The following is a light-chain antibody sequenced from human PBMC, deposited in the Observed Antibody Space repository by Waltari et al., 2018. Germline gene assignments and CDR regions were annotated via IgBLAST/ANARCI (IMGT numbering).Light chain of an antibody. CDR1: SSDVGSYNL. CDR2: EVN. J-gene: IGLJ2*01. CDR3: CSYAGSDTHVI. Sequence: QSALTQPASVSGSPGQPITISCPGTSSDVGSYNLVSWYQQHPGKAPKVMIYEVNKRPSGLSNRFSGSKSGNTASLTISGLQAEDEADYYCCSYAGSDTHVIFGGGTKLTVL. V-gene: IGLV2-23*02.